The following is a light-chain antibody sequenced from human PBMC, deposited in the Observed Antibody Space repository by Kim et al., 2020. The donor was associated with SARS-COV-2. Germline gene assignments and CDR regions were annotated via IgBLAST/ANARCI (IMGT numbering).Light chain of an antibody. Sequence: GQSIPISCTGTSSYVGGYNYVSWYQQQPGKAPRLMIYDVSHRPSGVSNRFSGSKSGNTASLTISGLQAEDEADYYCSSYTSSSTYVFGTGTKVTVL. CDR2: DVS. J-gene: IGLJ1*01. CDR1: SSYVGGYNY. V-gene: IGLV2-14*03. CDR3: SSYTSSSTYV.